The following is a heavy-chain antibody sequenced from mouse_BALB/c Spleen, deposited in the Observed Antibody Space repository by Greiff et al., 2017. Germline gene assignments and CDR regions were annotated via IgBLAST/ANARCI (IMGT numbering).Heavy chain of an antibody. CDR3: ARHGELTGTRGFAY. V-gene: IGHV5-6*01. J-gene: IGHJ3*01. Sequence: EVQLVESGGDLVKPGGSLKLSCAASGFTFSSYGMSWVRQTPDKRLEWVATISSGGSYTYYPDSVKGRFTISRDNAKNTQYLQMSSLKSEDTAMYYCARHGELTGTRGFAYWGQGTLVTVSA. D-gene: IGHD4-1*01. CDR1: GFTFSSYG. CDR2: ISSGGSYT.